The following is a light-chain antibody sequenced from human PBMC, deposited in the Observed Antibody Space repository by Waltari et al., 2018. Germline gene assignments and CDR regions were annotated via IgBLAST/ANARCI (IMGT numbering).Light chain of an antibody. Sequence: ALTQPGSMSGYPGQSIPISCTVTNRSIGLYDCASWYQQHPGKAPNLIISDVSKRPSVGPARFSGSVSGYTASLTISGLQAEDEADYYCSSYTATDTYVFGSETTVIVL. J-gene: IGLJ1*01. CDR2: DVS. CDR1: NRSIGLYDC. V-gene: IGLV2-14*03. CDR3: SSYTATDTYV.